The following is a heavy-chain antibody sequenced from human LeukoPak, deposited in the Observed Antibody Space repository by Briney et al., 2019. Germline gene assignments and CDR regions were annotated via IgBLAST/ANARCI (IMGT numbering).Heavy chain of an antibody. CDR3: ARAHPKYYYDRLAGGGFDY. J-gene: IGHJ4*02. CDR1: GGSFSGYY. V-gene: IGHV4-34*01. D-gene: IGHD3-22*01. CDR2: INHSEST. Sequence: PSETLSLTCAVYGGSFSGYYWSWIRQPPGKGLEWIGEINHSESTNYNPSLKSRATISVDTSKNQFSLKLSSVTAADTAVYYCARAHPKYYYDRLAGGGFDYWGQGTLVTVSS.